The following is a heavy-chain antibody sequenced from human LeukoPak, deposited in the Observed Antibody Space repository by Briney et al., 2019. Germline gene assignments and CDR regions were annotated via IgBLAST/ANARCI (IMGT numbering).Heavy chain of an antibody. CDR2: IPVDGNNK. CDR3: AKAAYCTSTSCHFSGYAQRPLDS. V-gene: IGHV3-30*18. CDR1: GFTFNTYG. J-gene: IGHJ4*02. D-gene: IGHD2-2*01. Sequence: TGGSLRLSCVASGFTFNTYGIHWVRQAPGKGLEWVAGIPVDGNNKDYSDSVKGRFTISRDNSKNTLYLQMNSLRTEDTAVYYCAKAAYCTSTSCHFSGYAQRPLDSWGQGTLVTVSS.